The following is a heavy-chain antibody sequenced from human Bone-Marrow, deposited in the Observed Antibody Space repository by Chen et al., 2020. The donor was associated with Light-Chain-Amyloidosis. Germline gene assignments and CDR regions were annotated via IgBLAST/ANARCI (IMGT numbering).Heavy chain of an antibody. CDR2: ITGSDSAT. D-gene: IGHD6-19*01. CDR1: GFTFSAYS. V-gene: IGHV3-23*01. J-gene: IGHJ4*02. Sequence: EVQLPESGGGLVQPGGSLRLSCSASGFTFSAYSMGWVRQAPGKGLEWVAAITGSDSATDDAESVRVRFAISRDNSMNTLYLQMNSLTSDDTAVYFCARRARISSGQFDIWGRGTLVTVSS. CDR3: ARRARISSGQFDI.